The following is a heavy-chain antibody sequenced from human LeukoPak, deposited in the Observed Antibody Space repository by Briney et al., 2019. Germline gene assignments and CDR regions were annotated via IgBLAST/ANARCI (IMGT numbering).Heavy chain of an antibody. D-gene: IGHD3-22*01. CDR1: GYTFTSYD. Sequence: ASVKVSCKASGYTFTSYDINWVRQATGQGLEWMGWMNPNSGNTGYAQKFQGRVTITRNTSISKAYMELSSLRSEDTAVYYCARTDQDYYDSAGFDYWGQGTLVTVSS. CDR3: ARTDQDYYDSAGFDY. CDR2: MNPNSGNT. J-gene: IGHJ4*02. V-gene: IGHV1-8*03.